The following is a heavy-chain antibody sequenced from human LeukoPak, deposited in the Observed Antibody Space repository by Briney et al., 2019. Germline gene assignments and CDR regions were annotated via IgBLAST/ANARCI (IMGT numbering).Heavy chain of an antibody. CDR2: INHSRST. D-gene: IGHD1-1*01. Sequence: PSETLSLXCAVYGGSFSDYYWSWSRQPPGKALEWIGEINHSRSTNYNPSLKSRVTISVDTSKNQFSLKLSSVTAADTAVYYYARVTGTLLRYMDVWGKGTTVTVSS. CDR1: GGSFSDYY. CDR3: ARVTGTLLRYMDV. J-gene: IGHJ6*03. V-gene: IGHV4-34*01.